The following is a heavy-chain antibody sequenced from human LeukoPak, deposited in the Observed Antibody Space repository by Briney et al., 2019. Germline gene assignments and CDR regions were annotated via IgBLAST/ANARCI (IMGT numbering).Heavy chain of an antibody. CDR2: ISSNGGST. CDR3: LYGSASSFDY. D-gene: IGHD3-10*01. Sequence: GGSLRLSCSASGFTFSSYAMHWVRQAPGKGLEYVSAISSNGGSTYYADSVKGRFTISRDNSKNTLYLQMSSLRAEDTAVYYCLYGSASSFDYWGQGTLVTVSS. J-gene: IGHJ4*02. CDR1: GFTFSSYA. V-gene: IGHV3-64D*06.